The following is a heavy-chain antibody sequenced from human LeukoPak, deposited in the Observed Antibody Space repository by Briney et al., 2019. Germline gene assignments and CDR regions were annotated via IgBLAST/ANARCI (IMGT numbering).Heavy chain of an antibody. CDR3: ARRSVVVIAINYFDY. J-gene: IGHJ4*02. CDR1: GGSISSGGYY. D-gene: IGHD2-21*01. V-gene: IGHV4-30-2*01. Sequence: SETLSLTCTVSGGSISSGGYYWSWIRQPPGKGLEWIGYIYHSGSTYYNPSLKSRVTISVDTSKNQFSLKLSSVTAADTAVYYCARRSVVVIAINYFDYWGQGTLVTVSS. CDR2: IYHSGST.